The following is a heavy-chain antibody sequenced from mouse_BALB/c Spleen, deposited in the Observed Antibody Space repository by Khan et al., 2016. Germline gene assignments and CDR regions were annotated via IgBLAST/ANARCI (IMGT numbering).Heavy chain of an antibody. CDR1: GFNIKDTY. J-gene: IGHJ1*01. CDR3: AREYYGSRWYFDV. Sequence: VQLQQSGAELVKPGASVKLSCTVSGFNIKDTYMYWVKQRPEQGLEWTGRIEPANGNSKYEPTVQGKATITAEPSSNTAHLQLSSLTSEYTAHYYCAREYYGSRWYFDVWGAGTTVTVSS. D-gene: IGHD1-1*01. V-gene: IGHV14-3*02. CDR2: IEPANGNS.